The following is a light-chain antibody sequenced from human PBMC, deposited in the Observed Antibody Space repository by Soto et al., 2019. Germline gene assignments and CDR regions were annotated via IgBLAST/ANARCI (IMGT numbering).Light chain of an antibody. CDR1: QSISSY. J-gene: IGKJ2*01. CDR3: QLTISTPRT. Sequence: DIQMTQSPSSLSASLGDTVTITCRASQSISSYLTWYQQNPGKAPRLLVYSASVLQGGVPSRFSGSGAGTDFTLTIRDLQPEDFATYYCQLTISTPRTFGQGTKLEIK. V-gene: IGKV1-39*01. CDR2: SAS.